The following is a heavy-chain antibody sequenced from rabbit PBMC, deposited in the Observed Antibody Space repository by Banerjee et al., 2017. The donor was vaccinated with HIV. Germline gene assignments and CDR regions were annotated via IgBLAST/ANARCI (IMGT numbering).Heavy chain of an antibody. V-gene: IGHV1S40*01. CDR2: IDAGSSGST. J-gene: IGHJ4*01. D-gene: IGHD4-2*01. CDR3: ARGSAYAGAGYAL. CDR1: GFSFSSSYW. Sequence: QSLEESGGDLVQPGASLTLTCTASGFSFSSSYWICWVRQAPGKGLEWIACIDAGSSGSTYYTSWAKGRFTISSDNAQNTVDLQMTSLTAADTATCFCARGSAYAGAGYALWGQGTLVTVS.